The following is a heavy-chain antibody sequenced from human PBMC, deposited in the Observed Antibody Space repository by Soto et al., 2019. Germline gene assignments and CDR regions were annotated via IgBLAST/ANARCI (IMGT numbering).Heavy chain of an antibody. D-gene: IGHD3-16*01. V-gene: IGHV4-30-2*01. CDR1: NGSISSGGYS. Sequence: SETLSLTCTVSNGSISSGGYSWSWIRQTPGKGLEWIGYIYPTGKTYYNPSLKNRATLSIDTSQNQFSLQLTSVTAADTAVYYCARAPPGPAPRWGVWGHGTTVTAP. J-gene: IGHJ6*02. CDR2: IYPTGKT. CDR3: ARAPPGPAPRWGV.